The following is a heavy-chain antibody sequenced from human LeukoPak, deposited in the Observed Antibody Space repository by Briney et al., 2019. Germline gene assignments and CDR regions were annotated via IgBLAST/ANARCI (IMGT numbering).Heavy chain of an antibody. V-gene: IGHV4-59*01. D-gene: IGHD5-18*01. CDR3: ARDRTAMVSGFRYYHYGMDV. CDR1: GGSISSYY. J-gene: IGHJ6*04. CDR2: IYYSGST. Sequence: SETLSLTCTVSGGSISSYYWSWIRQPPGKGLEWIGYIYYSGSTNYNPSLKSRVTISVDTSKNQFSLKLSSVTAADTAVYYCARDRTAMVSGFRYYHYGMDVWGKGTTVTVSS.